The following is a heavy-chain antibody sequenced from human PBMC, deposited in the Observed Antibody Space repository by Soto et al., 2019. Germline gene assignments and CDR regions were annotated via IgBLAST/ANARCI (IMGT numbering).Heavy chain of an antibody. CDR2: ISGSGGST. V-gene: IGHV3-23*01. D-gene: IGHD4-17*01. CDR1: GFTFSSYA. Sequence: EVQLLESGGGLVQPGGSLRLSCAASGFTFSSYAMSWVRQAPGKGLEWVSAISGSGGSTYYADSVKGRFTISRDNSKNTLYMQMNRLRAEDTAVYYCAKVKVTTREDGYYFDYWGQGTLVTVSS. CDR3: AKVKVTTREDGYYFDY. J-gene: IGHJ4*02.